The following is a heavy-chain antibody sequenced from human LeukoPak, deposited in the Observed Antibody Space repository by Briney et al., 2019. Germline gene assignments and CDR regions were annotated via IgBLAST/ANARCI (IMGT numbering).Heavy chain of an antibody. V-gene: IGHV4-4*07. Sequence: SETLSLTCTVSGGSISSYYWNWIRQPAGKGLEWIGRVYTSGSTNYNPSLKSRVTMSIDTSKNQFSLKLSSVTAADTAVYYCARGRRAPSWFDPWGQGTLVTVSS. CDR2: VYTSGST. CDR3: ARGRRAPSWFDP. J-gene: IGHJ5*02. CDR1: GGSISSYY.